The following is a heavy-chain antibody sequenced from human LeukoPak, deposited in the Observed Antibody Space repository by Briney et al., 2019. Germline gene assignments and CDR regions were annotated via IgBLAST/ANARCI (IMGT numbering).Heavy chain of an antibody. J-gene: IGHJ6*02. CDR1: GFAFSSYG. D-gene: IGHD3/OR15-3a*01. Sequence: GGSLRLSCAASGFAFSSYGMHWVRQAPGKGLEWVAVISYDGSNKYYADSVKGRFTISRDNSKNTLYLQMNSLRAEDTAVYYCAKGHYALDLDYGMDVWGQGTTVTVSS. V-gene: IGHV3-30*18. CDR3: AKGHYALDLDYGMDV. CDR2: ISYDGSNK.